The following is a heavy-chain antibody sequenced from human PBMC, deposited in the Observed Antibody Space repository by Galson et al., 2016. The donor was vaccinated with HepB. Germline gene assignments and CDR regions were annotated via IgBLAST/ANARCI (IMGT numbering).Heavy chain of an antibody. V-gene: IGHV3-11*04. CDR2: ISSSGSTI. Sequence: SLRLSCAASGFTFRDYYMIWIRQAPGKGLEWISYISSSGSTIYYADSVKGRFTISRDMTKNSLYLQMNSLRAEDTAVYYCARVDSWAYYYDSSGSRIPNFLDDWGQGTLVTGSS. D-gene: IGHD3-22*01. CDR3: ARVDSWAYYYDSSGSRIPNFLDD. J-gene: IGHJ4*01. CDR1: GFTFRDYY.